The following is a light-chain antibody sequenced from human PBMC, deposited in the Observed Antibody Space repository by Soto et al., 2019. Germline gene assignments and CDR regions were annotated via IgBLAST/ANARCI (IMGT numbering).Light chain of an antibody. V-gene: IGKV1-5*03. J-gene: IGKJ2*01. CDR3: QQYNSYSPQS. Sequence: DIQMTQSPSTLSASVGDRVTITCRARQSISSWLSWYQQKPGKAPKLLIYQASSLESGIPSTFSGSGSGTEFTLSISSLQPDDFATYFCQQYNSYSPQSLGQGTKLEI. CDR2: QAS. CDR1: QSISSW.